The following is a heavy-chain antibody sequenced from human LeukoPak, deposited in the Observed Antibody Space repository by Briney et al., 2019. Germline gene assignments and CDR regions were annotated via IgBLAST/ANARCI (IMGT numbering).Heavy chain of an antibody. CDR3: ARARSSSYDY. J-gene: IGHJ4*02. Sequence: SVKVSCKASGYTFTSYGISWVRQAPGQGLEWMGRIIPILGIANYAQKFQGRVTITADKSTSTAYMELSSLRSEDTAVYYCARARSSSYDYWGQGTLVTVSS. CDR1: GYTFTSYG. CDR2: IIPILGIA. V-gene: IGHV1-69*04. D-gene: IGHD6-13*01.